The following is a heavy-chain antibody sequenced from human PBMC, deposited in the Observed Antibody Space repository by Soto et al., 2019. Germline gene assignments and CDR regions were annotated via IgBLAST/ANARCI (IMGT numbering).Heavy chain of an antibody. CDR3: ATGNTDAILDYFDY. V-gene: IGHV1-24*01. J-gene: IGHJ4*02. D-gene: IGHD2-8*01. CDR2: FDPEDGET. CDR1: GYTLTEVS. Sequence: ASVKVSCKVSGYTLTEVSMHWVRQAPGKGLEWMGGFDPEDGETIYAQKFQGRVTMTEDTSTDTAYMEMSSLRSEDTAVYYCATGNTDAILDYFDYWRQGTLVIVSS.